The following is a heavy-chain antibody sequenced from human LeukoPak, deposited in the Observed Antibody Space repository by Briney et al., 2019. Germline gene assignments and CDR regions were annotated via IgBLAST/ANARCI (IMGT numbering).Heavy chain of an antibody. J-gene: IGHJ4*02. D-gene: IGHD3-10*01. V-gene: IGHV3-23*01. Sequence: SGGSLRLSCAASGFTFSNYAMNWVRQAPGEGLEWVSTVSASGGSTYYADSMKGRFTISRDNSKNTLYLQMNSLRAEDTAVYYCAKVRVYGSGAFDYWGQGTLVTVSS. CDR1: GFTFSNYA. CDR2: VSASGGST. CDR3: AKVRVYGSGAFDY.